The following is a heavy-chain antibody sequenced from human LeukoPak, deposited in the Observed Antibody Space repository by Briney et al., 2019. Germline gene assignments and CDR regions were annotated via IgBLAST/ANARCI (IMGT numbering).Heavy chain of an antibody. J-gene: IGHJ4*02. D-gene: IGHD3-9*01. CDR1: GFTFSSYS. V-gene: IGHV3-21*01. CDR2: ISSSSSYI. Sequence: GGSLRLSCAASGFTFSSYSMNWVRQAPGKGLEWVSSISSSSSYIYYADSVKGRFTISRDNAKNSLYLQMNSLRAEDTAVYYCARVPGYFDWLSNYWGQGTLVTVSS. CDR3: ARVPGYFDWLSNY.